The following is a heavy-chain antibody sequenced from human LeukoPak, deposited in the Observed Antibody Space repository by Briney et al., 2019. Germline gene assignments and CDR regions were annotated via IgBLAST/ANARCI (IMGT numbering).Heavy chain of an antibody. J-gene: IGHJ4*02. CDR3: ARGPPNWGYDY. V-gene: IGHV1-69*13. Sequence: ASVKVSCKASGGTFSSYAISWVRQAPGQGLEWMGGIIPIFGTANYAQKFQGRVTITADESTSTAYMELSSLRSDDTAVYYCARGPPNWGYDYWGPGTLVTVSS. CDR2: IIPIFGTA. CDR1: GGTFSSYA. D-gene: IGHD7-27*01.